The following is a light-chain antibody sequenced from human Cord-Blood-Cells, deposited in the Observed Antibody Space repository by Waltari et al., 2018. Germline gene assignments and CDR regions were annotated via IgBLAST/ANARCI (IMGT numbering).Light chain of an antibody. CDR2: DVS. Sequence: QSALTQPASVSGSPGQSITIPCTGTSSDVGGYNYVSWYQHHPGKAPKVMIYDVSNRPSGVSNRFSGSKSGNTASLTISGLQAEDEADYYCSSYTSSSPVFGGGTKLTVL. J-gene: IGLJ2*01. V-gene: IGLV2-14*03. CDR3: SSYTSSSPV. CDR1: SSDVGGYNY.